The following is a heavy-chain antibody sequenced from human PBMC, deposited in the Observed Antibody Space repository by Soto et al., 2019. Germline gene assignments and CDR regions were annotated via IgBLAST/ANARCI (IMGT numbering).Heavy chain of an antibody. CDR3: ARDWQQLGQGDYYYYGMDV. J-gene: IGHJ6*02. D-gene: IGHD6-13*01. Sequence: QAQLVQSGTEVKKPGASVKVSCKASGYTLTSYGISWVRQAPGQGLEWMGWISTYNGHTNYAQKVQGRVTMTTDTSTSTAYMELRSLRSDDTAVYYCARDWQQLGQGDYYYYGMDVWGQGTTVTVSS. CDR1: GYTLTSYG. V-gene: IGHV1-18*01. CDR2: ISTYNGHT.